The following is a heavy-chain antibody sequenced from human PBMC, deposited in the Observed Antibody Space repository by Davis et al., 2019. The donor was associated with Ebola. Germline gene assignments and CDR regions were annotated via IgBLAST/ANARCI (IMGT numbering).Heavy chain of an antibody. Sequence: PGGSLRLSCAASGFTFSSYAMSWVRQAPGRGLEWVSAISGSGGRTYYADSVKGRFTISRDNSKHTLYLQMNSLRAEDTAVYYCAKWDCSGGSCCGMDVCGQGTTVTVSS. J-gene: IGHJ6*02. V-gene: IGHV3-23*01. CDR3: AKWDCSGGSCCGMDV. CDR2: ISGSGGRT. CDR1: GFTFSSYA. D-gene: IGHD2-15*01.